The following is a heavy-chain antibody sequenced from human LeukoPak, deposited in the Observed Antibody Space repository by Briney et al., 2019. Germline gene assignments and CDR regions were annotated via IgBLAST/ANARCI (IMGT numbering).Heavy chain of an antibody. V-gene: IGHV3-23*01. CDR1: GFTFSSYI. Sequence: GGSLRLSCAASGFTFSSYIMSWSRQAPVKGLEWVSTISGSGGSTNYADSVKGRFTISRDNSKNTLYLQVNSLRAEDTAVYYCAKAFSGTLEFDYWGQGTLVTVSS. J-gene: IGHJ4*02. CDR3: AKAFSGTLEFDY. CDR2: ISGSGGST. D-gene: IGHD1-26*01.